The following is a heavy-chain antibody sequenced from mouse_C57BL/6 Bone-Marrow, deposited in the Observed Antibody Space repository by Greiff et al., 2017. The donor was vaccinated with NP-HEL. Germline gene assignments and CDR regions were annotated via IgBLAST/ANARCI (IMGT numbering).Heavy chain of an antibody. J-gene: IGHJ1*03. V-gene: IGHV6-3*01. CDR1: GFTFSNYW. CDR2: IRLKSDNYAT. Sequence: EVKLQESGGGLVQPGGSMKLSCVASGFTFSNYWMNWVRQSPEKGLEWVAQIRLKSDNYATHYAESVKGRFTISRDDSKSSVYLQMNNLRAEDTGIYYCTGGVTTVVAHPLWYFDVWGTGTTVTVSS. CDR3: TGGVTTVVAHPLWYFDV. D-gene: IGHD1-1*01.